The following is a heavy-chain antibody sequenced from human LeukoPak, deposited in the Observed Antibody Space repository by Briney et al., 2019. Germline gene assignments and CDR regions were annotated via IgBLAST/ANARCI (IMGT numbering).Heavy chain of an antibody. CDR2: ISSSSSYI. CDR1: GFTFSSYS. V-gene: IGHV3-21*01. Sequence: GGSLRLSCAASGFTFSSYSMNWVRQAPGKGLEWVSSISSSSSYIYYADSVKGRFTISRDNAKNSLYLQMNSLRAEDTAVYYCARVIDRTYYYDSSGYGDAFDIWGQGTMVTVSS. J-gene: IGHJ3*02. CDR3: ARVIDRTYYYDSSGYGDAFDI. D-gene: IGHD3-22*01.